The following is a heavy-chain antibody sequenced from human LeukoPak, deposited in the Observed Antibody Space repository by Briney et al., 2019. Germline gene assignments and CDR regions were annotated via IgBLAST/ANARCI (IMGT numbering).Heavy chain of an antibody. CDR2: VYTSGST. CDR1: GGSVSRYS. CDR3: AKSVVPAAPFDS. Sequence: KASETLSLTCSVSGGSVSRYSWSWIRQSAAKGLEWIGRVYTSGSTNYNPSLKSRVTMSIDTSKNQFSLNLSSVTAADAAVYYCAKSVVPAAPFDSWGQGTLVTVSS. D-gene: IGHD2-2*01. V-gene: IGHV4-4*07. J-gene: IGHJ4*02.